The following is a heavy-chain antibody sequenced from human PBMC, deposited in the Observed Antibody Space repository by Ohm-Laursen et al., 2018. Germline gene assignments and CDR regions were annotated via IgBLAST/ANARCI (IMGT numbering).Heavy chain of an antibody. D-gene: IGHD6-13*01. Sequence: SLRLSCAASGFSVTSNYMSWVRQAPGKGLEWVSYISSSSSTIYYADSVKGRFTISRDNAKNSLYLQMNSLRAEDTAVYYCARSYSSSSIWFDPWGQGTLVTVSS. J-gene: IGHJ5*02. CDR2: ISSSSSTI. V-gene: IGHV3-48*01. CDR3: ARSYSSSSIWFDP. CDR1: GFSVTSNY.